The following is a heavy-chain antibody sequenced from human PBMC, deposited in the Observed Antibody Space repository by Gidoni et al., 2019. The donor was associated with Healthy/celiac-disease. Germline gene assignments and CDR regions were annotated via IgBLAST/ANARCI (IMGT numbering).Heavy chain of an antibody. CDR1: GFTVSSNY. Sequence: EVQLVESGGGLVQPGGSLRLSCAASGFTVSSNYMSWVRQAPGKGLEWVSVIYSGGRTYYADSVKGRFTISRDNSKNTLYLQMNSLRAEDTAVYYCARDPCSGDSCSSVYYGMDVWGQGTTVTVSS. V-gene: IGHV3-66*02. J-gene: IGHJ6*02. CDR2: IYSGGRT. D-gene: IGHD2-15*01. CDR3: ARDPCSGDSCSSVYYGMDV.